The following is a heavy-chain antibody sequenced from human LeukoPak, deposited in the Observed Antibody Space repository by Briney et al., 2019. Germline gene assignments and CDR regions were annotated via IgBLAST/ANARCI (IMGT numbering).Heavy chain of an antibody. CDR3: ARVLAVTDTYYYYYGMDV. CDR2: IYYSGSI. D-gene: IGHD4-17*01. CDR1: GGSISSGGYY. J-gene: IGHJ6*02. V-gene: IGHV4-31*03. Sequence: PLETLSLTCTVSGGSISSGGYYWSWIRQHPGKGLEWIGYIYYSGSIYYNPSLKSRVTISVDTSKNQFSLKLSSVTAADTAVYYCARVLAVTDTYYYYYGMDVWGQGTTVTVSS.